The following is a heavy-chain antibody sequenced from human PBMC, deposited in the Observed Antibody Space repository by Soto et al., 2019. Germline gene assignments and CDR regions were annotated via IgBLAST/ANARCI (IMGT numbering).Heavy chain of an antibody. V-gene: IGHV4-31*03. Sequence: SETLSLTCTVSGGSISGGGYYWSWIRQHPGKGLEWIGYIYYSGSTYYNPSLKSRVTISVDTSKNQFSLKLSSVTAADTAVYYCARVEGRYDFWSGPNGYFDYWGQGTLVTVSS. D-gene: IGHD3-3*01. CDR2: IYYSGST. CDR3: ARVEGRYDFWSGPNGYFDY. CDR1: GGSISGGGYY. J-gene: IGHJ4*02.